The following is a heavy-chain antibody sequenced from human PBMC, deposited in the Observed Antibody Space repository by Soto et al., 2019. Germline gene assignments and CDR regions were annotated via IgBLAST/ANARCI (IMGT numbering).Heavy chain of an antibody. V-gene: IGHV1-18*01. CDR1: GYTFTSYG. J-gene: IGHJ5*02. CDR2: ISSYNGNT. CDR3: ARALTGTPVS. Sequence: QVQLVQSGAEVKKPGASVKVSCKASGYTFTSYGISWVRQAPGQGLEGMGWISSYNGNTNYAQKRQGRVTMTTDTSTSTAYMELRSLSSDETAVHYCARALTGTPVSWGQGTLVTVSS. D-gene: IGHD3-9*01.